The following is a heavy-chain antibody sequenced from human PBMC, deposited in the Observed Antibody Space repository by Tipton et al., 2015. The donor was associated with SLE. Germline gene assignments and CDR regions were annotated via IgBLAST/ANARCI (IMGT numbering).Heavy chain of an antibody. CDR1: GFTFSSYA. CDR3: AREMIRDIVPTNADY. V-gene: IGHV3-30*04. Sequence: SLRLSCAASGFTFSSYAMHWVRQAPGKGLEWVAVISYDGSKKYYADSVKGRLTISRDNSRNTLYLEVNSLRAEDTAVYYCAREMIRDIVPTNADYWGQGTLFTVSS. CDR2: ISYDGSKK. D-gene: IGHD5-12*01. J-gene: IGHJ4*02.